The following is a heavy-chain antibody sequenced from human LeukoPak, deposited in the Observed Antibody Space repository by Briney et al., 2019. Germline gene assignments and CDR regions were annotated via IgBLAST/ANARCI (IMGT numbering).Heavy chain of an antibody. CDR1: GSTFSSYG. J-gene: IGHJ4*02. CDR2: ISGSGGST. Sequence: QPGGSLRLSCAASGSTFSSYGMHWVRQAPGKGLEWVSGISGSGGSTYYADSVKGRFTISRDTSKNTLYLQMNSLRAEDTAVYYCAKCARVDWLPIDYWGQGTLVTVSS. D-gene: IGHD3-9*01. CDR3: AKCARVDWLPIDY. V-gene: IGHV3-23*01.